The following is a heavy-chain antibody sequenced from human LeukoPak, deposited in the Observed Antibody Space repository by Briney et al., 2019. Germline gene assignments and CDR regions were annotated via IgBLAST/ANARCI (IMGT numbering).Heavy chain of an antibody. CDR2: INHSGST. D-gene: IGHD3-22*01. CDR1: GGSFSGYY. Sequence: SETLSLTCAVYGGSFSGYYWSWIRQPPGKGLEWIGEINHSGSTNYNPSLKSRVTISVDTSKNQFSLRLSSVTAADTAVYYCARSKGINLESSGYLDYWGQGTLVTVSS. V-gene: IGHV4-34*01. CDR3: ARSKGINLESSGYLDY. J-gene: IGHJ4*02.